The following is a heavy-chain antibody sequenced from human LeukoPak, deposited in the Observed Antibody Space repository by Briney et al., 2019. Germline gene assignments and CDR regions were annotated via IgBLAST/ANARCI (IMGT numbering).Heavy chain of an antibody. J-gene: IGHJ3*02. V-gene: IGHV3-64*04. CDR1: GFTFSRYA. Sequence: PGGSLRLSCSASGFTFSRYAMHWVRQAPGEGLEYVSAISRGGVSTYYADSVKGRFTISRDNSKNRLYLQINSLRADDTAVYYCARGRGAANDAFDIWGEGTMVTVSS. D-gene: IGHD6-25*01. CDR3: ARGRGAANDAFDI. CDR2: ISRGGVST.